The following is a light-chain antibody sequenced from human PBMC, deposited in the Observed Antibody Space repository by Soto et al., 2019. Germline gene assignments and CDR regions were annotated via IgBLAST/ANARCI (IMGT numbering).Light chain of an antibody. CDR2: VNSDGSH. J-gene: IGLJ2*01. Sequence: QPVLTQSPSASACLGTSVKLTCTLSSGHRNYAIAWHQQQPEKGPRFLMKVNSDGSHSKGDGIPDRFSGSSSGAERYLTISSLQSKDEADYYCQTWGTGIVVFGGGTKVTVL. CDR3: QTWGTGIVV. CDR1: SGHRNYA. V-gene: IGLV4-69*01.